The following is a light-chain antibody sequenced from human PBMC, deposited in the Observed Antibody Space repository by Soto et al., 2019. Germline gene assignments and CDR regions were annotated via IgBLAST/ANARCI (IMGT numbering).Light chain of an antibody. CDR3: QQRSDWPRT. CDR1: QSVSSY. V-gene: IGKV3-11*01. CDR2: DAS. Sequence: EIVLTQSPATLSLSPGERAALSCRASQSVSSYLAWYQQKPGQAPRLLIYDASNRATGIPARFSGSGSGTDFTLTISSLQPEDFAVYYCQQRSDWPRTFGQGTQVVIK. J-gene: IGKJ1*01.